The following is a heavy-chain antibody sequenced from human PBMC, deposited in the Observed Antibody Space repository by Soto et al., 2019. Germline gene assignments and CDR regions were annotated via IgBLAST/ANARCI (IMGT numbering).Heavy chain of an antibody. CDR3: ARVIAVAGNNDY. CDR1: GGSVSSGGYY. D-gene: IGHD6-19*01. V-gene: IGHV4-61*08. J-gene: IGHJ4*02. CDR2: IYYSGST. Sequence: ASETLSLTXTVSGGSVSSGGYYWSWIRQPPGKGLEWIGYIYYSGSTNYNPSLKSRVTISVDTSKNQFSLKLSSVTAADTAVYYCARVIAVAGNNDYWGQGNLVTVSS.